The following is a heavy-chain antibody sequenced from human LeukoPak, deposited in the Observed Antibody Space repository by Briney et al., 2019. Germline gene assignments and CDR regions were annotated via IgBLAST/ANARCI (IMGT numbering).Heavy chain of an antibody. CDR1: GFTFSSYS. D-gene: IGHD4-17*01. V-gene: IGHV3-21*01. Sequence: PGGSLRLSCAASGFTFSSYSMNWVRQAPGKGLEWVSSISSSSSYIYYADSVKGRFTISRDNAKNSLYLQMNSLRAEDTAVYYCARGATTVTLYYFDYWGQGTLVTVSS. J-gene: IGHJ4*02. CDR2: ISSSSSYI. CDR3: ARGATTVTLYYFDY.